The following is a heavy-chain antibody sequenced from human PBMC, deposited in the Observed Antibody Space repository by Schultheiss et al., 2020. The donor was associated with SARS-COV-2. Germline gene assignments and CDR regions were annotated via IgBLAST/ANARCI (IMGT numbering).Heavy chain of an antibody. CDR1: GFTFSSYG. J-gene: IGHJ3*02. CDR2: ISYDGSNK. V-gene: IGHV3-33*05. Sequence: GGSLRLSCAASGFTFSSYGMHWVRQAPGKGLEWVAVISYDGSNKYYADSVKGRFTISRDNSKNTLYLQMNSLRAEDTAVYYCARDSSIVGAYDAFDIWGQGTMVTVSS. D-gene: IGHD1-26*01. CDR3: ARDSSIVGAYDAFDI.